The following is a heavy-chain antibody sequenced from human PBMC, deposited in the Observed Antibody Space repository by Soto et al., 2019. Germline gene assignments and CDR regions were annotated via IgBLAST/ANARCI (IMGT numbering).Heavy chain of an antibody. V-gene: IGHV1-69*06. CDR1: GGTFTTYD. D-gene: IGHD6-19*01. J-gene: IGHJ4*02. CDR2: IIPLFDAT. CDR3: ASDRSSSWYTGPFYFDS. Sequence: QVQLVQSGAEVRKPGSSVKVSCKASGGTFTTYDISWVRQAPGQGLEWMGGIIPLFDATKYAQKFQGRVTITADKSTGTAYMELNSLRSEDTAMYYCASDRSSSWYTGPFYFDSWGQGTLVTVSS.